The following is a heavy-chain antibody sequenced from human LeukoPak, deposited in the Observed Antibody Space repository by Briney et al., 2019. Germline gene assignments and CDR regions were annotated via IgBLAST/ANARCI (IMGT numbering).Heavy chain of an antibody. CDR1: GDSISNRNYY. Sequence: SETLSLTCTVSGDSISNRNYYWGWIRQPPGKGLAWIGSIYYHGSSYYNPSLRSRVTIYVDTSKNQFSLKLSFVTAADTAVYYCARLGLVGPYSSSAYYFDYWGQGALVTVSS. V-gene: IGHV4-39*01. CDR2: IYYHGSS. J-gene: IGHJ4*02. D-gene: IGHD6-6*01. CDR3: ARLGLVGPYSSSAYYFDY.